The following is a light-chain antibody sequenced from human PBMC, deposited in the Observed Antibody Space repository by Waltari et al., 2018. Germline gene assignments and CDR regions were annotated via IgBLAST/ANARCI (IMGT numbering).Light chain of an antibody. Sequence: QSALTQPASVSGAPGQSIPIPCTGTTADGGHSNFVSWYQHHPGKVPQLIIYEVIKRPSGISDRFTGSKTGNTASLSISGLQAEDEADYYCCSYVQKDIWLFGGGTKVTVL. CDR3: CSYVQKDIWL. CDR1: TADGGHSNF. J-gene: IGLJ3*02. V-gene: IGLV2-23*02. CDR2: EVI.